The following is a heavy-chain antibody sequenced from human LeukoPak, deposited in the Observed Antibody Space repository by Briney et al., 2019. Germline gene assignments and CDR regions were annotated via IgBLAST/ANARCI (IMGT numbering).Heavy chain of an antibody. CDR2: IKQDGSEK. Sequence: GGSLRLSCAASGFTFSKYNMNWVRQAPGKGLEWVANIKQDGSEKYYVDSVKGRFTISRDNAKNSLYLQMNSLRAEDTAVYYCAREIVRLRLTDYWGQGTLVTVSS. J-gene: IGHJ4*02. D-gene: IGHD5-12*01. CDR3: AREIVRLRLTDY. CDR1: GFTFSKYN. V-gene: IGHV3-7*01.